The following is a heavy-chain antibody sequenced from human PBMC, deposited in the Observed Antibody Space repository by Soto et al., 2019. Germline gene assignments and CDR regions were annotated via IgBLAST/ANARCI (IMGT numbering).Heavy chain of an antibody. D-gene: IGHD3-10*01. CDR1: GGSISSYY. V-gene: IGHV4-59*01. J-gene: IGHJ6*03. Sequence: QVQLQESGPGLAKPSETLSLTCTVSGGSISSYYWSWIRQPPGKGLEWIGYIYYSGSTNYNPSLKSRVTRSVDTSKNQFSLKLSSVTAADTAVYYCARVSVVRGVIITYSYYMDVWGKGTPVTVSS. CDR3: ARVSVVRGVIITYSYYMDV. CDR2: IYYSGST.